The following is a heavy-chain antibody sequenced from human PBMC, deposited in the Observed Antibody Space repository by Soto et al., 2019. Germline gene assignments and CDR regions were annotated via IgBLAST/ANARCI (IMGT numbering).Heavy chain of an antibody. CDR3: EKVRAYHATTIVY. V-gene: IGHV3-30*18. D-gene: IGHD1-1*01. CDR2: TSYDGINT. J-gene: IGHJ4*02. CDR1: GGPLRPYL. Sequence: ASGGPLRPYLLHWVRQAPGKGLQWLAMTSYDGINTYYADSVKRRPTISRDNSKNMLYLQMNSLRAEDTAVYFCEKVRAYHATTIVYCGQGP.